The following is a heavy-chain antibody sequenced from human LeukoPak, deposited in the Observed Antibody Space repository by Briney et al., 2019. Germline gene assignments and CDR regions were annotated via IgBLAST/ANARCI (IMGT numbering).Heavy chain of an antibody. Sequence: GGSLRLSCAASGFTFSSYAMSWVRQAPGKGLEWVSAISGSGGSTYYADSVKGRFTISRDNSKNTLYLQMNSLRAEDTAVYYCARDSVSSGWYFDYWGQGTLVTVSS. J-gene: IGHJ4*02. D-gene: IGHD6-19*01. CDR1: GFTFSSYA. V-gene: IGHV3-23*01. CDR3: ARDSVSSGWYFDY. CDR2: ISGSGGST.